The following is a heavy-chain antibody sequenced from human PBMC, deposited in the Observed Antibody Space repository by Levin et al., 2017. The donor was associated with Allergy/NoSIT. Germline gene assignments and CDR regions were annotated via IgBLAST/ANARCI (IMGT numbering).Heavy chain of an antibody. Sequence: SQTLSLTCAVSGGSFSDYVWIWIRQSPGKGPEWIGQINHSGFTDYNPSLKSRVTISLDTPKSQFSLRLRDVTAADAAKYYCARDRRDGVWTKSILNYFYYGVDVWGQGTTVAVSS. CDR3: ARDRRDGVWTKSILNYFYYGVDV. CDR2: INHSGFT. CDR1: GGSFSDYV. V-gene: IGHV4-34*01. J-gene: IGHJ6*02. D-gene: IGHD1/OR15-1a*01.